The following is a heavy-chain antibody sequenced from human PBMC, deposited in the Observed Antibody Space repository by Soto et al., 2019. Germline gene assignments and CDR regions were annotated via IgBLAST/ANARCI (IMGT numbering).Heavy chain of an antibody. Sequence: QVPLVQSGAEMKKPGSSVKVSCKASGGTFSTSTFTWVRQAPGHGIEWMGRILPIFGTAEFAQKFQGRVTITADKSTRTAYMELSRLRSDDTAAYYCARDSPIGSKFSVYDDIDFWGQGTLVTVS. V-gene: IGHV1-69*08. CDR3: ARDSPIGSKFSVYDDIDF. CDR1: GGTFSTST. D-gene: IGHD5-12*01. J-gene: IGHJ4*02. CDR2: ILPIFGTA.